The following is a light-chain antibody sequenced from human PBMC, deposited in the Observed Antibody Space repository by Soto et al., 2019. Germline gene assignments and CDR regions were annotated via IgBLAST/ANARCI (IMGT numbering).Light chain of an antibody. Sequence: DIQMTQSTSTLSASFCDRFTSTFLASEIISSGLAWYQQKPGKAPNLLIYKASTLESGVPSRFSGSGSGTEFTLTISSLQPDDFATYYCQQYNAYSRMFGQGTKVDIK. CDR1: EIISSG. CDR3: QQYNAYSRM. J-gene: IGKJ1*01. CDR2: KAS. V-gene: IGKV1-5*03.